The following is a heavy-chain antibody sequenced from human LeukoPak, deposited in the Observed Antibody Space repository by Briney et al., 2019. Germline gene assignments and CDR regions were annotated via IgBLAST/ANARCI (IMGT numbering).Heavy chain of an antibody. V-gene: IGHV4-59*01. J-gene: IGHJ4*02. CDR1: GGSISSYY. D-gene: IGHD6-13*01. CDR2: IYYSGST. Sequence: SETLSLTCTVSGGSISSYYWSWLRQPPGKGLEWVGYIYYSGSTNYNPSLKSRVTISVDTSKNQFSLKLSSVPAADTAVYYCASGAAAVLTGHYFDYWGQGTLVTVSS. CDR3: ASGAAAVLTGHYFDY.